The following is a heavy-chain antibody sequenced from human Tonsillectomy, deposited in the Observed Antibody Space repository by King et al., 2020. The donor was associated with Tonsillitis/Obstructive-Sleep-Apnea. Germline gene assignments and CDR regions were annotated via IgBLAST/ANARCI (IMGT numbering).Heavy chain of an antibody. J-gene: IGHJ4*02. D-gene: IGHD2-2*01. V-gene: IGHV2-26*01. Sequence: TLKESGPVLVKPTETLTLTCTVSGFSLSNARMGVIWIRQPPWKALEWLAHIFSKNEKSYSTSLKSRRTISKDTSKSQVVLTMTNMDPVDTTTYYCARYLKYCSSTSCFLGDYWGQGTLVTVSS. CDR1: GFSLSNARMG. CDR3: ARYLKYCSSTSCFLGDY. CDR2: IFSKNEK.